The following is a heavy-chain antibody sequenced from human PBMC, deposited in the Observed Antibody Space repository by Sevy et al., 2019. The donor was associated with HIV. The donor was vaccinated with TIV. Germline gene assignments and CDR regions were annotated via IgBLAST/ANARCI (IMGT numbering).Heavy chain of an antibody. V-gene: IGHV3-23*01. CDR3: AKVSDSGSYYGY. J-gene: IGHJ4*02. CDR2: ISGSGGST. D-gene: IGHD1-26*01. CDR1: GFTFSSYA. Sequence: GGSLRLSCAASGFTFSSYAMSWVRQAPGKGLEWVSAISGSGGSTYYADSVKGRFTISRDNSKNTLYLQMNSLRAEDTPVYYCAKVSDSGSYYGYWGQGTLVTVSS.